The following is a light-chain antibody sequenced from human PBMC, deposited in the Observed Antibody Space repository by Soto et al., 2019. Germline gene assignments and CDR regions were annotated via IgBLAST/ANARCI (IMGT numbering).Light chain of an antibody. CDR3: QQYNDWPLT. CDR2: GAF. Sequence: EIVMTQSPATLSVSPGERATLSCRASQSVSSNLAWYQQKPGQAPSLLIYGAFTRATGIPARFSGTGSGTEFTLTISSLQSEDCALYYCQQYNDWPLTFGQGTKVDIK. J-gene: IGKJ1*01. CDR1: QSVSSN. V-gene: IGKV3-15*01.